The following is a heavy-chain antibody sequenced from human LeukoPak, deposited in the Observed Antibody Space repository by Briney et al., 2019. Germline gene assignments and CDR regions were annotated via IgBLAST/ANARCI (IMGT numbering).Heavy chain of an antibody. Sequence: VSVKVSCKASGYTFTGYYMHWVRQAPGQGLEWMGWINPNSGGTNYAQKFQGRVTMTRDTSISTAYMEVSRLRSDDTAVYYCARDSSHYGSGSYYNTYYFDYWGQGTLVTVSS. J-gene: IGHJ4*02. CDR1: GYTFTGYY. D-gene: IGHD3-10*01. V-gene: IGHV1-2*02. CDR3: ARDSSHYGSGSYYNTYYFDY. CDR2: INPNSGGT.